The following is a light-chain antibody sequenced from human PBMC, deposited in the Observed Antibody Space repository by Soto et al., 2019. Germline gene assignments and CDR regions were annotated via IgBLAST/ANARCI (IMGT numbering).Light chain of an antibody. Sequence: QSVLTQPPSVSAAPGQKVTISCSGSSSNIGNNYVSWYQQLPGTAPKLLIYDNNKRPSGIPARVSGSNSGTSATLGITGLQTGDEDDYYCGTWDSSRSAVVFGGGTKLTVL. J-gene: IGLJ2*01. V-gene: IGLV1-51*01. CDR1: SSNIGNNY. CDR3: GTWDSSRSAVV. CDR2: DNN.